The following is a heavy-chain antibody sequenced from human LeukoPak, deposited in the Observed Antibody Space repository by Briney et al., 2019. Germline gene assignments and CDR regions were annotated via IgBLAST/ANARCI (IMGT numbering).Heavy chain of an antibody. CDR1: GGSLSGYY. D-gene: IGHD5-18*01. J-gene: IGHJ4*02. CDR2: INYSGST. Sequence: SETLSLTCGVYGGSLSGYYWSWIRQPPGKGLEWIAEINYSGSTSYNPSLRSRVTISIDTSKNQFSLKVRSVSAADTAVYYCARHGAMGKLYYFDYWGQGTLVTVSS. V-gene: IGHV4-34*01. CDR3: ARHGAMGKLYYFDY.